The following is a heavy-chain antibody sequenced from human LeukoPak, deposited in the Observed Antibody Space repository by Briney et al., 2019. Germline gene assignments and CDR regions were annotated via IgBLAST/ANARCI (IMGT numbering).Heavy chain of an antibody. V-gene: IGHV6-1*01. J-gene: IGHJ4*02. CDR1: GGSVSSNSAA. Sequence: SQTLSLTCAISGGSVSSNSAAWNWIRQSPLRGLEWLGRTYYRSKWFNDYTVSVKSRITINPDTSKNQFSLQLNSVTPEDTAVYYCARAIRSSNWYPVDSWGQGTLVTVSS. CDR3: ARAIRSSNWYPVDS. CDR2: TYYRSKWFN. D-gene: IGHD6-13*01.